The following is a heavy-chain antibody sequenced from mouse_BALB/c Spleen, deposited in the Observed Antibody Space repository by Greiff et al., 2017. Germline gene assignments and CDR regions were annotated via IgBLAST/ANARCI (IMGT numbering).Heavy chain of an antibody. CDR1: GFTFSSYT. CDR3: ARRDYRYAFDY. V-gene: IGHV5-12-2*01. J-gene: IGHJ2*01. CDR2: ISNGGGST. D-gene: IGHD2-14*01. Sequence: DVMLVESGGGLVQPGGSLKLSCAASGFTFSSYTMSWVRQTPEKRLEWVAYISNGGGSTYYPDTVKGRFTISRDNAKNTLYLQMSSLKSEDTAMYYCARRDYRYAFDYWGQGTTLTVSS.